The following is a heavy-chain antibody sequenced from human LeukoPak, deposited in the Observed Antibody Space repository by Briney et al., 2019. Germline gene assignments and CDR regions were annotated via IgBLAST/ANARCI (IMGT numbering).Heavy chain of an antibody. CDR3: ARVLRYCSGGSCYSGGLGYMDV. CDR2: IKQDGSEK. J-gene: IGHJ6*03. V-gene: IGHV3-7*03. D-gene: IGHD2-15*01. Sequence: PGGSLRLSCAASGFTFSSYWMSWVRQAPGKGLEWVANIKQDGSEKYYVDSVKGRFTISRDNAKNSLYLQMNSLRAEDTAVYYCARVLRYCSGGSCYSGGLGYMDVWGKGTTVTISS. CDR1: GFTFSSYW.